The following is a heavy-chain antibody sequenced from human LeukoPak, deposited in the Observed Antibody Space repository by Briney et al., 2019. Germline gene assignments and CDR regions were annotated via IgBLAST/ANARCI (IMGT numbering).Heavy chain of an antibody. CDR3: AISISSHSSSSPFDY. V-gene: IGHV3-21*01. D-gene: IGHD6-6*01. J-gene: IGHJ4*02. Sequence: GGSLRLSCAASGFTFSSYSMNWVRQAPGKGLEWVSSISSSSSYIYYADSVKGRFTISRDNAKNSLYLQMNSLRAEDTAVYYCAISISSHSSSSPFDYWGQGTLVTVSS. CDR2: ISSSSSYI. CDR1: GFTFSSYS.